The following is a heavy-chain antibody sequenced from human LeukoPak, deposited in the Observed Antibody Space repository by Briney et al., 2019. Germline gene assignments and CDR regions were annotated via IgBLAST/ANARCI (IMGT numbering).Heavy chain of an antibody. CDR1: GYSFTTYW. Sequence: EALKIYCKGSGYSFTTYWIGWVRQMPGKGLEWMGIIYPGDSDTRYSPSFQGQVTISADKSISTAYLQWSSLKASDTAMYYCARRGYSYEDYYYYGMDVWGQGTTVTVSS. D-gene: IGHD5-18*01. CDR3: ARRGYSYEDYYYYGMDV. V-gene: IGHV5-51*01. CDR2: IYPGDSDT. J-gene: IGHJ6*02.